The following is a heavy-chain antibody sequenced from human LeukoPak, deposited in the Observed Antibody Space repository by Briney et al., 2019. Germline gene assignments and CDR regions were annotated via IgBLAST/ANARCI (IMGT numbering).Heavy chain of an antibody. D-gene: IGHD5-18*01. V-gene: IGHV4-30-2*01. CDR2: IYHSGST. CDR1: GGSISSGGYS. CDR3: AREGSSTWIPDKDAFDI. J-gene: IGHJ3*02. Sequence: PSETLSLTCAVSGGSISSGGYSWSWIRQPPGKGLEWIGYIYHSGSTYYNPSLKSRVTISVDRSKNQFSLKLSSVTAADTAVYYCAREGSSTWIPDKDAFDIRGQGTMVTVSS.